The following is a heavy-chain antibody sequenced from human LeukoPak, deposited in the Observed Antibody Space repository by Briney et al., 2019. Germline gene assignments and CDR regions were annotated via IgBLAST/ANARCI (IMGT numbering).Heavy chain of an antibody. CDR3: AREGTVARGLDY. CDR2: IYPSGTT. J-gene: IGHJ4*02. Sequence: PSETLSLTCTVSGGSISSYFWTWIRQPAGKGLEWIGRIYPSGTTNYNPSLKSRVSMSVDTSKNQFSLNLTSVTAADTAVYYCAREGTVARGLDYWGQGTLVTVSS. V-gene: IGHV4-4*07. D-gene: IGHD4-17*01. CDR1: GGSISSYF.